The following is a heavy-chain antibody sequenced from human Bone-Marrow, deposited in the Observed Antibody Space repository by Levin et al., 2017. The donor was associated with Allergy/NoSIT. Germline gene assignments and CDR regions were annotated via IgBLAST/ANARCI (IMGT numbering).Heavy chain of an antibody. Sequence: GESLKISCAASGFTFSNAWMSWVRQAPGKGLEWVGRIKSKTDGGTTDYAAPVKGRSTISRDDSKNTLYLEMNSLKTEDTAVYYCTTEAPYYDILTGYYTGWFDPWGQGTLVTVSS. V-gene: IGHV3-15*01. CDR2: IKSKTDGGTT. CDR1: GFTFSNAW. D-gene: IGHD3-9*01. J-gene: IGHJ5*02. CDR3: TTEAPYYDILTGYYTGWFDP.